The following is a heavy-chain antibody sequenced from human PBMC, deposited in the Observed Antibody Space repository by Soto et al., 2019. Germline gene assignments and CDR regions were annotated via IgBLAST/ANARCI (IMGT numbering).Heavy chain of an antibody. D-gene: IGHD3-10*01. Sequence: EVQLVESGGGLVQPGGSLRLSCAASGFTFSSYWRSWVRQAPGTGLEWVANIKQDGREKYYVDSVKGRLTISRDNAKNSLYLQMNSVRAEDTAVYYCARASSWFGELANWFDPWGQGTLVTVSS. CDR3: ARASSWFGELANWFDP. CDR1: GFTFSSYW. V-gene: IGHV3-7*01. CDR2: IKQDGREK. J-gene: IGHJ5*02.